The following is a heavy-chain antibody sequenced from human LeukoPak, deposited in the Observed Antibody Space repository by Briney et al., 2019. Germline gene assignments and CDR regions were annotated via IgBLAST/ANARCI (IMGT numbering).Heavy chain of an antibody. CDR3: ARAWGSGWHSARAFDI. V-gene: IGHV1-3*01. J-gene: IGHJ3*02. D-gene: IGHD6-19*01. Sequence: ASVKVSCKASGYTFTSYAMHWVRQAPGQGLEWMGWINAGNGNTKYSQKFQGRVTITRDTSASTAYMELSSLRSEDTAVYYCARAWGSGWHSARAFDIWGQGTMVTVSS. CDR2: INAGNGNT. CDR1: GYTFTSYA.